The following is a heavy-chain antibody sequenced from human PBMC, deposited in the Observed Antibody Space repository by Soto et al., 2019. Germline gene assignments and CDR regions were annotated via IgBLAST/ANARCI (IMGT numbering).Heavy chain of an antibody. J-gene: IGHJ5*02. CDR2: ITPSSGST. V-gene: IGHV1-46*02. CDR3: ARDLVPIWNYVGLAPGAQNWFDP. D-gene: IGHD1-7*01. CDR1: GYTFNNYF. Sequence: QVQLVQSGAEVRKPGASVKVSCKASGYTFNNYFMHWVRQAPAQGLEWMGVITPSSGSTTYAQRFHGRLTMPRDTSTGTVYMELSSLRSEDTAVYFCARDLVPIWNYVGLAPGAQNWFDPWGQGTLVTVSS.